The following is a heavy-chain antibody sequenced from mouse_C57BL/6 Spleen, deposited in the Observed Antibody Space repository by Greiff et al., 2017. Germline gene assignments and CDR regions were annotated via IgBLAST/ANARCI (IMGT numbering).Heavy chain of an antibody. J-gene: IGHJ2*01. CDR3: ARQFITTVVVFDY. CDR2: IYPGSGST. V-gene: IGHV1-55*01. D-gene: IGHD1-1*01. CDR1: GYTFTSYW. Sequence: VQLQQPGAELVKPGASVKMSCKASGYTFTSYWITWVKQRPGQGLEWIGDIYPGSGSTNYNEKFKSKATLTVDTSSSTAYMQLSSLTSEDSAVYYCARQFITTVVVFDYWGQGTTLTVSS.